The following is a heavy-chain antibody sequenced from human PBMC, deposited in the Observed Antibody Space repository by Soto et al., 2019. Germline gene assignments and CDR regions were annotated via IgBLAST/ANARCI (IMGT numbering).Heavy chain of an antibody. Sequence: PSATLSLTCTVSGGSVSSGSYYWSWIRQPPGKGLEWIGYIYYSGSTNYNPSLKSRVTISVDTSKNQFSLKLSSVTAADTAVYYCARSPRGYSYGYHDYWGQGTLVTVSS. CDR2: IYYSGST. CDR1: GGSVSSGSYY. CDR3: ARSPRGYSYGYHDY. D-gene: IGHD5-18*01. V-gene: IGHV4-61*01. J-gene: IGHJ4*02.